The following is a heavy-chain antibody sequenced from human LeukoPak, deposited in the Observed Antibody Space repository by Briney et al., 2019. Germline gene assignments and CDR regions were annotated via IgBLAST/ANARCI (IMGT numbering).Heavy chain of an antibody. V-gene: IGHV3-23*01. CDR3: ARIGAYCGGDCYSSWFDP. CDR2: ISGSGGST. CDR1: GFTFGSYA. D-gene: IGHD2-21*02. J-gene: IGHJ5*02. Sequence: GGSLRLSCAASGFTFGSYAMSWVRQAPGKGLEWVSAISGSGGSTYYADSVKGRFTISRDNSKNTLYLQMNSLRAEDTAVYYCARIGAYCGGDCYSSWFDPWGQGTLVTVSS.